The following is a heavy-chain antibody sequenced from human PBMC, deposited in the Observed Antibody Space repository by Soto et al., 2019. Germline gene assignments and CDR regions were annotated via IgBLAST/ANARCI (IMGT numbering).Heavy chain of an antibody. CDR2: ISASGAST. J-gene: IGHJ6*02. CDR3: AKNIGYRYGQGGSYYYGMDV. V-gene: IGHV3-23*01. CDR1: GFTFSSYA. Sequence: GGSLRLSCAASGFTFSSYAMSWVRQAPGKGLEWVSAISASGASTYYADSVKGRFTISRDNSKNTLYLQMNSLRAEDTAVYYCAKNIGYRYGQGGSYYYGMDVWGQGTTVTVSS. D-gene: IGHD5-18*01.